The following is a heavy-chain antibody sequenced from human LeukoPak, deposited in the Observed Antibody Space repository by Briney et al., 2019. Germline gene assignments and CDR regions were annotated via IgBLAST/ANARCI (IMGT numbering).Heavy chain of an antibody. CDR3: AKSVADGDYVPDY. CDR2: ISYDGSNK. D-gene: IGHD4-17*01. CDR1: GFTFSSYG. J-gene: IGHJ4*02. Sequence: HPGRSLRLSCAASGFTFSSYGMHWVRQAPGKGLEWVAVISYDGSNKYYADSVKGRFTISRDNSKNTLYLQMNSLRAEDTAVYYCAKSVADGDYVPDYWGQGTLVTVSS. V-gene: IGHV3-30*18.